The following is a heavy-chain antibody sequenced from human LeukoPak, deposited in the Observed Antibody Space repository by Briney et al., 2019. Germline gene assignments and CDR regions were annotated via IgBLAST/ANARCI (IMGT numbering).Heavy chain of an antibody. CDR2: ISGSGGST. J-gene: IGHJ4*02. V-gene: IGHV3-23*01. CDR3: AKDLWRGSSTSCYDS. D-gene: IGHD2-2*01. CDR1: GFTFSSYA. Sequence: GGSLRLSCAASGFTFSSYAMSWVRQAPGKGLEWVSAISGSGGSTYYADSVKGRFTISRDNSKNTLYLQMTSLRAEDTAVYYCAKDLWRGSSTSCYDSWGQGTLVTVSS.